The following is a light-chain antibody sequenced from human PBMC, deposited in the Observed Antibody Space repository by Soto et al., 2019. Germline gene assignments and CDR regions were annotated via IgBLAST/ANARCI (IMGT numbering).Light chain of an antibody. CDR2: AAS. Sequence: DFQSTQFPSSLSASIGDGVTITCRESQSISNYLNCYPQKPGKAPKLLIYAASSFQSGVPSRFRGSGSGTDFTLTSSSLQPEDIGTYYCQQTYSSLTFGQGTRLENK. CDR3: QQTYSSLT. J-gene: IGKJ5*01. V-gene: IGKV1-39*01. CDR1: QSISNY.